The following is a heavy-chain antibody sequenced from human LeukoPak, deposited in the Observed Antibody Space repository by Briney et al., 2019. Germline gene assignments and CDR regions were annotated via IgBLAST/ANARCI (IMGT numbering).Heavy chain of an antibody. Sequence: SETLSLTCAVYGGSFSGYYWSWIRQPPGKGLEWIGEINHSGSTNYNPSLKSRVTISVDTSKNQFSLKLSSVTAADTAVYYCARIRYFDWLFRGYFDYWGQGTLVTVSS. D-gene: IGHD3-9*01. CDR3: ARIRYFDWLFRGYFDY. V-gene: IGHV4-34*01. CDR2: INHSGST. J-gene: IGHJ4*02. CDR1: GGSFSGYY.